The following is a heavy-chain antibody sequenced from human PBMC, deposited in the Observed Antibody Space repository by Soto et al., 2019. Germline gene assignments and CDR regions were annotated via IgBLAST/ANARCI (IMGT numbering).Heavy chain of an antibody. CDR2: ISWNGGGM. D-gene: IGHD3-3*01. J-gene: IGHJ6*02. CDR3: VKDTTSGTIFGVDSGAMDV. CDR1: GFTFVDYA. V-gene: IGHV3-9*01. Sequence: EEQLVESGGGLVQPGRSLRLSCAASGFTFVDYALHWVRQYPGKGLEWVSGISWNGGGMGYADSVKGRFTISRDNAKNLLYLQMNSLGTEDTAFYFCVKDTTSGTIFGVDSGAMDVWGRGTTVTVSS.